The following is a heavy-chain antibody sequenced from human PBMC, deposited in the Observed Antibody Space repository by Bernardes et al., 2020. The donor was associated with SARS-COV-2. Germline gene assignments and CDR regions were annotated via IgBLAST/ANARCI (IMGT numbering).Heavy chain of an antibody. CDR2: VNSDGSSI. J-gene: IGHJ6*02. CDR3: AREEGYVLPLSDHDYGMHV. Sequence: GGSLRLSCAASGFTVSVYWMHWVRQAPGKGLVWVARVNSDGSSITYADSVKGRFTISRDNAKNTLYLQMNSLRAEDTAVYYCAREEGYVLPLSDHDYGMHVCGQGNTVNVSS. V-gene: IGHV3-74*03. D-gene: IGHD5-12*01. CDR1: GFTVSVYW.